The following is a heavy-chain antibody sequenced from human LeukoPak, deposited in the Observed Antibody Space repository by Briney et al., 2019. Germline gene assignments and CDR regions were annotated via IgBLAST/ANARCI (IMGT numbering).Heavy chain of an antibody. D-gene: IGHD2-2*01. J-gene: IGHJ4*02. Sequence: GGSLRLSCAASGFTFSSYSMNWVRQAPGKGLEGVSSISSSSSYIYYADSVKRRFTISRDNDKNPLYLQMNSLRAEDTAVYYCPRGGSPDLYCSSTSCQADYWGQGTLVTVSS. CDR1: GFTFSSYS. CDR2: ISSSSSYI. V-gene: IGHV3-21*01. CDR3: PRGGSPDLYCSSTSCQADY.